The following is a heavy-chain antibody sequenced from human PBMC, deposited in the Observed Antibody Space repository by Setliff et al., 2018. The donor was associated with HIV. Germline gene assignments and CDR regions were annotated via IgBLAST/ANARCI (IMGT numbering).Heavy chain of an antibody. D-gene: IGHD3-22*01. CDR2: IYNSEIT. CDR1: GASISSDT. V-gene: IGHV4-59*04. J-gene: IGHJ5*02. CDR3: ASRIYYYDSNNFLREEGFDP. Sequence: SETLSLTCIVSGASISSDTWSWIRQPPGKGLQWIGFIYNSEITNYNPSLRSRVTMSIDTSQNQFSLKLTSVTATDTAVYYCASRIYYYDSNNFLREEGFDPWGQGTLVTVSS.